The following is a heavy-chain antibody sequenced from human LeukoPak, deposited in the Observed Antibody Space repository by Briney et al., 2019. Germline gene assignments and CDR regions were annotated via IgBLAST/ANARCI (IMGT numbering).Heavy chain of an antibody. D-gene: IGHD3-3*01. Sequence: ASVKVSCKASGDTFSRYGINWVRQATGQGLEWMGWMNPNSGNTGYAQKFQGRVTMTGNTSISTAYMELSSLRSEDTAVYYCARGQGTIFGVVILDYWGQGTLVTVSS. J-gene: IGHJ4*02. V-gene: IGHV1-8*01. CDR2: MNPNSGNT. CDR1: GDTFSRYG. CDR3: ARGQGTIFGVVILDY.